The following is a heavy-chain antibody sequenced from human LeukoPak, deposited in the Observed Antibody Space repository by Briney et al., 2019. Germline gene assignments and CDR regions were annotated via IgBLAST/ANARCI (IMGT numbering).Heavy chain of an antibody. CDR1: GGSISSGSYY. J-gene: IGHJ5*02. Sequence: PSQTLSLTCTVSGGSISSGSYYWSWIRQPAGQGLEWIGRIYTSGSTNYNPSLKSRVTISVDTSKNQFSLKLSSVTAADTAVYYCARVRRGYSYGAWFDPWGQGTLVTVSS. D-gene: IGHD5-18*01. CDR3: ARVRRGYSYGAWFDP. V-gene: IGHV4-61*02. CDR2: IYTSGST.